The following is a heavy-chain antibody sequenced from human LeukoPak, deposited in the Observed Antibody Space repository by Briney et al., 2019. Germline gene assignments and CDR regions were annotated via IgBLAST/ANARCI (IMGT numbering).Heavy chain of an antibody. Sequence: LEWIGSRDYSGSTYYNPSLRSRVTISVDTSKNQVSLKLSSVTAADTAVYYCARQMPAFDPWGQGTLVTVSS. CDR3: ARQMPAFDP. D-gene: IGHD2-2*01. CDR2: RDYSGST. J-gene: IGHJ5*02. V-gene: IGHV4-39*01.